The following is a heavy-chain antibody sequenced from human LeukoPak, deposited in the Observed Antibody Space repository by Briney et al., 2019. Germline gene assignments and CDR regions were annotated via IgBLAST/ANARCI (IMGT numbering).Heavy chain of an antibody. D-gene: IGHD3-22*01. Sequence: SETLSLTCTVSGGSISSGGYYWSWIRQHPGKGLEWIGYIYYSGSTYYNPSLKSRVTISVGTSKNQFSLKLSSVTAADTAVYYCARTYYYDLDWFDPWGQGTLVTVSS. V-gene: IGHV4-31*03. CDR1: GGSISSGGYY. CDR2: IYYSGST. CDR3: ARTYYYDLDWFDP. J-gene: IGHJ5*02.